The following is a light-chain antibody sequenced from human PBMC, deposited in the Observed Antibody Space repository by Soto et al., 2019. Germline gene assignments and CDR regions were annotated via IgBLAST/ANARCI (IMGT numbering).Light chain of an antibody. CDR2: DVS. CDR1: SSDVGGYNY. Sequence: QSLLTQPASGSGSPGQSITISRTGTSSDVGGYNYVSWYQQHPGKAPKLMIYDVSNRPSGVSNRFSGSESGNTASLTISGLQAEDEADYYCSSYTSSSTGVFGTGTKVTVL. V-gene: IGLV2-14*01. J-gene: IGLJ1*01. CDR3: SSYTSSSTGV.